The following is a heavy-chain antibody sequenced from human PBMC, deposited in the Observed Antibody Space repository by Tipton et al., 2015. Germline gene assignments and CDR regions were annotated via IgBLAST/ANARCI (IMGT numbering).Heavy chain of an antibody. CDR3: ARHGAGTTIIDY. CDR2: ISHSGNT. V-gene: IGHV4-38-2*01. CDR1: AYSISSDYY. D-gene: IGHD1-1*01. J-gene: IGHJ4*02. Sequence: TLSLTCAVSAYSISSDYYWGWIRQPPGKGLEWIGSISHSGNTYYNPSLKSRVAMSMDTSKNQFSLKLSSVTAADTAVYYCARHGAGTTIIDYWGQGSLVTVSS.